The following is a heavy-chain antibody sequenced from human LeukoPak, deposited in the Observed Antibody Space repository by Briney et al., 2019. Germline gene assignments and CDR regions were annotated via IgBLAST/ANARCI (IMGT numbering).Heavy chain of an antibody. CDR1: GYTFTSYG. Sequence: GASVKVSCRASGYTFTSYGISRVRQAPGQGLEWMGWISAYNGNTNYAQKLQGRVTMTTDTSTSTAYMELRSLRSDDTAVYYCASSIAAAGTPDYWGQGTLVTVSS. J-gene: IGHJ4*02. CDR2: ISAYNGNT. CDR3: ASSIAAAGTPDY. D-gene: IGHD6-13*01. V-gene: IGHV1-18*01.